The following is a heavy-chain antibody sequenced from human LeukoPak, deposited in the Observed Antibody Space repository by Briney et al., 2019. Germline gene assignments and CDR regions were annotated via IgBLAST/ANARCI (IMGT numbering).Heavy chain of an antibody. D-gene: IGHD1-26*01. CDR1: GFSFSNYN. CDR2: ISRSGSAI. Sequence: PGGSLRLSCAASGFSFSNYNMNWVRQAPGKGLEWLSYISRSGSAIYCADSVKGRFNISRDNAKNSLYLQMNSLRAEDTAVYYCARKKSGSYGYFDLWGRGTLVTVSS. J-gene: IGHJ2*01. V-gene: IGHV3-48*01. CDR3: ARKKSGSYGYFDL.